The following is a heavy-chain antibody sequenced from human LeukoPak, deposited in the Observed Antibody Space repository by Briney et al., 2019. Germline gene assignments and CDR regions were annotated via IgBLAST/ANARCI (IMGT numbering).Heavy chain of an antibody. J-gene: IGHJ1*01. Sequence: TSQTLSLTCTVSGASISSGGYYWSWIRQHPGKGLGWIGYISYSGSPYYNPSLKRRVTISVDTSRNQFSLKLSSVTAADTAVYYCARGPHCSSTSCYSEYFHHWGQGTLVTVSS. V-gene: IGHV4-31*03. CDR3: ARGPHCSSTSCYSEYFHH. D-gene: IGHD2-2*01. CDR1: GASISSGGYY. CDR2: ISYSGSP.